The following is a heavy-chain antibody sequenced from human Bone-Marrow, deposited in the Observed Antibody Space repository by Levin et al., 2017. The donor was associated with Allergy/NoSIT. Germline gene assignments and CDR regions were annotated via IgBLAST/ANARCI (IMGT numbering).Heavy chain of an antibody. Sequence: PGASVKVSCKASGYKFSSYSMHWVRQAPGQSLEWLGRIIVATGETKYSQSFQGRVSISRDTSANTAYLEVFALRSEDTAVYFCARMGFGEWGQGTLVTVSS. CDR1: GYKFSSYS. J-gene: IGHJ4*02. CDR2: IIVATGET. CDR3: ARMGFGE. V-gene: IGHV1-3*01. D-gene: IGHD3-10*01.